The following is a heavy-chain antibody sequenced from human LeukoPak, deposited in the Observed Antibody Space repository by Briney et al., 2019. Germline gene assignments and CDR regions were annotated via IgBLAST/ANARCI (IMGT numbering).Heavy chain of an antibody. V-gene: IGHV4-59*08. CDR3: AGHHPRNTVDF. J-gene: IGHJ4*02. CDR1: GGSISSYY. Sequence: SETLSLTCTVSGGSISSYYWSWIRQPQGKGLEWIAYISDIGSINYNPSPKSRVTISLDTSKNQFSLKLSSVTAADTAVYYCAGHHPRNTVDFWGQGTLVTVSS. D-gene: IGHD2-8*02. CDR2: ISDIGSI.